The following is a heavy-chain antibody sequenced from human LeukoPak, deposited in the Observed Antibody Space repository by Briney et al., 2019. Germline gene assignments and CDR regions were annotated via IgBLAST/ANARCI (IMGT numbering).Heavy chain of an antibody. CDR2: INHSGST. CDR1: GGSFSGYY. CDR3: ARGADFWSGYNFDY. Sequence: SETLSLTCAVYGGSFSGYYWSWIRQPPGKGLEWIGEINHSGSTNYNPSLKSRVTISVDTSKNQFSLKLSSVTAADTAVYYCARGADFWSGYNFDYWGQGTLVTVSS. V-gene: IGHV4-34*01. J-gene: IGHJ4*02. D-gene: IGHD3-3*01.